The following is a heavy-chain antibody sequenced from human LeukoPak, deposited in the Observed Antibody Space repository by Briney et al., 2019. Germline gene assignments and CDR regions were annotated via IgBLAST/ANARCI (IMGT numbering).Heavy chain of an antibody. CDR3: ARGGSAWSFVY. V-gene: IGHV4-4*07. CDR1: GVSISSYT. D-gene: IGHD2-21*02. Sequence: RPAETLSLTCSVSGVSISSYTWSWIRQPPGEGLEWIGRIYSSGSNSYSPSLKDRVSMSADTSENKFSQMQISVTAAYTAADSCARGGSAWSFVYWGQGALVTVSS. J-gene: IGHJ4*02. CDR2: IYSSGSN.